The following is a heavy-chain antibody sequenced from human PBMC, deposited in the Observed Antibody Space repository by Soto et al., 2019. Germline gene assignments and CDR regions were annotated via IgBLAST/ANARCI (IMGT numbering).Heavy chain of an antibody. CDR3: ARDLVPWRVTRGVYYYYGMDV. V-gene: IGHV3-30-3*01. CDR2: ISYDGSNK. J-gene: IGHJ6*02. CDR1: GFTFSSYA. Sequence: QVQLVESGGGVVQPGRSLRLSCAASGFTFSSYAMHWVRQAPGKGLEWVAVISYDGSNKYYADSVKGRFTISRDNSKNTLYLQMNSLRAEDTAVYYCARDLVPWRVTRGVYYYYGMDVWGQGTTVTVSS. D-gene: IGHD6-6*01.